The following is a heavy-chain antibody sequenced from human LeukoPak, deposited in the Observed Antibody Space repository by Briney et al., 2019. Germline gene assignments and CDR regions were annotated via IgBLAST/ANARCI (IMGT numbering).Heavy chain of an antibody. CDR2: IRYDGSNK. J-gene: IGHJ4*02. Sequence: GGSLRLSCAASGFTFSSYEMNWVRQAPGKGLEWVAFIRYDGSNKYYADSVKGRFTISRDNSKNTLYLQMNSLRAEDTAVYYCAKDQLVATTTPWVTYYFDYWGQGTLVTVSS. D-gene: IGHD5-12*01. CDR3: AKDQLVATTTPWVTYYFDY. V-gene: IGHV3-30*02. CDR1: GFTFSSYE.